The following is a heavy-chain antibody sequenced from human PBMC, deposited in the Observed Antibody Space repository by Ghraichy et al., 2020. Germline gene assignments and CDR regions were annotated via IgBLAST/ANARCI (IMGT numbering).Heavy chain of an antibody. Sequence: GGSLRLSCAASGFSFDDYAMHWVRQAPGKGLEWVSGISWNSGRIAYADSVKGRFTISRDNAKNSLYLQMNSLRAEDTAFYYCGGGYNYAEMGNWGQGTLVTVSS. CDR2: ISWNSGRI. V-gene: IGHV3-9*01. CDR1: GFSFDDYA. CDR3: GGGYNYAEMGN. D-gene: IGHD5-18*01. J-gene: IGHJ4*02.